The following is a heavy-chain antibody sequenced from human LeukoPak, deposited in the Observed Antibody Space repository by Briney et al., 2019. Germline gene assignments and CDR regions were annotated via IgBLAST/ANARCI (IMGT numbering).Heavy chain of an antibody. Sequence: WASVKVSCKATGHTFSGYYMHWVRQAPGQGLEWMGWINPNSGGTNYAQKFQGRVTMTRDTSISTAYMELSRLRSDDTAVYYCALYYYDSSGYPFFDYWGQGTLVTVSS. CDR3: ALYYYDSSGYPFFDY. D-gene: IGHD3-22*01. V-gene: IGHV1-2*02. CDR1: GHTFSGYY. CDR2: INPNSGGT. J-gene: IGHJ4*02.